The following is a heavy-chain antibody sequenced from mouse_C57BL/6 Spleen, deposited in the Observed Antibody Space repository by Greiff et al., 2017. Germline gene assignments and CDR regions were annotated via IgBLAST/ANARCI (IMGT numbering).Heavy chain of an antibody. CDR3: ARSYGYYVDY. J-gene: IGHJ2*01. D-gene: IGHD2-2*01. CDR2: IDPSDSYT. Sequence: QVQLQQPGAGLVRPGTSVKLSCKASGYTFTSYWMHWVKQRPGQGLEWIGVIDPSDSYTNYTQKFKGKATLTVDTSSSTAYMQLSRLTSEDSAVYYCARSYGYYVDYWGQGTTLTVSS. CDR1: GYTFTSYW. V-gene: IGHV1-59*01.